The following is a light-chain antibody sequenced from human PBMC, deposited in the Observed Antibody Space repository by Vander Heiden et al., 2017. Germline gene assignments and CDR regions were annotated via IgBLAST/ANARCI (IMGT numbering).Light chain of an antibody. J-gene: IGLJ1*01. CDR2: EVS. V-gene: IGLV2-8*01. CDR3: SSYAGSNNFV. CDR1: CRAGGGYDY. Sequence: SALTQPPSASGYPGPSVTISCPGPCRAGGGYDYCSWYQPHPCHAPQPMIYEVSKRPSGVPDRFSGSKSGNTASLTVSGRQAEDEADYYCSSYAGSNNFVFGTGTKVTVL.